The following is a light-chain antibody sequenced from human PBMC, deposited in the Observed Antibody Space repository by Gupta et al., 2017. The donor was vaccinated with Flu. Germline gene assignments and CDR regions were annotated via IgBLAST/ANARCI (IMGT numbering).Light chain of an antibody. Sequence: QSVFTQSRSLSAAPSQKVTISCSGGSSNTGSNYVAWYQQLPGRAPKLLIYENDKRPSGITDRFSGSMYDTTATLGIAGLLTGDDADYYCGTWDSSVSGWVFGGGTTLTVL. CDR3: GTWDSSVSGWV. J-gene: IGLJ3*02. CDR2: END. CDR1: SSNTGSNY. V-gene: IGLV1-51*02.